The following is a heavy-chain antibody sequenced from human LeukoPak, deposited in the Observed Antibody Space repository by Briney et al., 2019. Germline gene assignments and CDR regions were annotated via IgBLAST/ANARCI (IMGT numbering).Heavy chain of an antibody. V-gene: IGHV1-18*01. CDR1: GYTFASYG. J-gene: IGHJ4*02. D-gene: IGHD1-1*01. CDR3: ARSSGTWDLFDY. Sequence: ASVKVSCKASGYTFASYGISWVRQAPGQGLEWMGWISAYNGNTNYAQKLQGRVTMTTDTSTSTAYMELRRLRSDDTAVYYCARSSGTWDLFDYWGQGTLVTVSS. CDR2: ISAYNGNT.